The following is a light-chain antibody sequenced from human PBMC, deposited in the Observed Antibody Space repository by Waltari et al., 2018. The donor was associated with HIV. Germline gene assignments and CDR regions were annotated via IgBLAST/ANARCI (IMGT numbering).Light chain of an antibody. V-gene: IGLV3-21*02. CDR2: DDH. Sequence: SYVLIQPPSVSVAPGPTATITCGGNNIASKSVHWYQQKPGQAPVLVVSDDHDRPSGIPERVSGSNSGNTATLTISRVEAGDEADYYCQVWDSSRGLSCVFGSGTKVTVL. CDR1: NIASKS. J-gene: IGLJ1*01. CDR3: QVWDSSRGLSCV.